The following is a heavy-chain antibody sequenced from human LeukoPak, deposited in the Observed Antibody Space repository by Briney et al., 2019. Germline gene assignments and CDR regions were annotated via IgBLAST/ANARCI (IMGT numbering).Heavy chain of an antibody. Sequence: GGSLRLSCAASGFTFSSYSMNWGRQAPGKRLEWVSSITRSSIYIYYTDSVKGRFTISRDNAKNSLYLQMNSLRAEDTAVYFCARVKYDSSGYYGILDSWGQGTLVSVSS. CDR2: ITRSSIYI. D-gene: IGHD3-22*01. J-gene: IGHJ4*02. V-gene: IGHV3-21*01. CDR3: ARVKYDSSGYYGILDS. CDR1: GFTFSSYS.